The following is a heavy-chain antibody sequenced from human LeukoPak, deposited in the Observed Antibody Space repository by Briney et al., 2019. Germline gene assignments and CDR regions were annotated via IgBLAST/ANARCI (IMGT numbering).Heavy chain of an antibody. Sequence: GGSLRLSCAASGFTFSASDMNWVRQAPGKGLEWVATIKHDGSEDYYLDSVRGRFTISRDNAKSSMWLQMNSLRAEDTAVYYCARDQTPFYWGQGSLVTVSS. CDR3: ARDQTPFY. D-gene: IGHD2-15*01. J-gene: IGHJ4*02. CDR2: IKHDGSED. CDR1: GFTFSASD. V-gene: IGHV3-7*01.